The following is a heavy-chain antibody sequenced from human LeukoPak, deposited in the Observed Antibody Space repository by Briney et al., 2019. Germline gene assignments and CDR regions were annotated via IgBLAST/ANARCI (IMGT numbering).Heavy chain of an antibody. D-gene: IGHD2-15*01. J-gene: IGHJ4*02. CDR2: INPNSGGT. CDR1: GYTFTGYY. Sequence: GASVKVSCKASGYTFTGYYMHWVRQAPGQGLEWMGWINPNSGGTNYAQKFQGRVTMTRDTSISTAYMELSRLRSDDTAVYYCARWGLSCSGGSCYPIDDYWGQGTLVTVSS. V-gene: IGHV1-2*02. CDR3: ARWGLSCSGGSCYPIDDY.